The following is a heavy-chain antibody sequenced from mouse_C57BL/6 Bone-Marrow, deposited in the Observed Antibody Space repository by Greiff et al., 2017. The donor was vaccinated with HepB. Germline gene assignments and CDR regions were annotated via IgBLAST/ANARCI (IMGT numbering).Heavy chain of an antibody. Sequence: EVQGVESGGGLVQSGRSLRLSCATSGFTFSDFYMEWVRQAPGKGLEWIAASRNKANDYTTEYSASVKGRFIVSRDTSQSSLYLQMNALRAEDTAIYYCARGVTTVVAPYAMDYWGQGTSGTVSS. J-gene: IGHJ4*01. D-gene: IGHD1-1*01. CDR2: SRNKANDYTT. CDR1: GFTFSDFY. V-gene: IGHV7-1*01. CDR3: ARGVTTVVAPYAMDY.